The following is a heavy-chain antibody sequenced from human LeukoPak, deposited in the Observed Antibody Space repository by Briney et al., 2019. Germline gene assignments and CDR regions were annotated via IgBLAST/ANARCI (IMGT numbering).Heavy chain of an antibody. CDR3: ARGIRSQVRSGWFDH. CDR1: VFIVSRYY. J-gene: IGHJ5*02. CDR2: IYSGGNT. Sequence: GGYLRLSCAASVFIVSRYYMSWVRQAPGKGLEWVSVIYSGGNTYYADSVEGRFTISRDNSKNTLYLQMNSLRAEDTAVYYCARGIRSQVRSGWFDHWGQGTLVTVSS. D-gene: IGHD2-2*01. V-gene: IGHV3-66*01.